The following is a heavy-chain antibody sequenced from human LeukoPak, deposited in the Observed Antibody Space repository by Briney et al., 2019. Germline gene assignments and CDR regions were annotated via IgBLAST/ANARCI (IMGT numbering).Heavy chain of an antibody. CDR2: INHSGST. J-gene: IGHJ5*02. D-gene: IGHD3-10*01. CDR1: GGSFSGYY. Sequence: SETLSLTCAVYGGSFSGYYWSWIRQPPGKGLEWIGEINHSGSTNYNPSLKSRVTISLDTSKNQFSLKLSSVTAADTAVYYCAKSLYGSGSYYNWFDPWGQGTLVTVSS. CDR3: AKSLYGSGSYYNWFDP. V-gene: IGHV4-34*01.